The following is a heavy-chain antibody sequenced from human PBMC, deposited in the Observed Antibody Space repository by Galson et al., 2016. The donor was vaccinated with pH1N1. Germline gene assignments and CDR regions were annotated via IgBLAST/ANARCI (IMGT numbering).Heavy chain of an antibody. CDR1: GYTDY. J-gene: IGHJ3*02. D-gene: IGHD1-26*01. V-gene: IGHV1-46*03. Sequence: SVKVSCKASGYTDYIHWVRQAPGQGLEWMGLITDSGGRTTYAQNSQGRVTMTRDTSTSPVYMELSSLTSEDTDLYYCAIDAALVDVWDLGAFDIWGQGTMVTVSS. CDR2: ITDSGGRT. CDR3: AIDAALVDVWDLGAFDI.